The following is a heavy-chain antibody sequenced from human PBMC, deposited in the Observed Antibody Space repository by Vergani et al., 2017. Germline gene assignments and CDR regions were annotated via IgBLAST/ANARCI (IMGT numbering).Heavy chain of an antibody. V-gene: IGHV3-15*07. CDR3: TTDXRYCGDGSCCWLRDHHYYGMDV. CDR1: GFSFRNAW. J-gene: IGHJ6*02. D-gene: IGHD2-21*01. CDR2: IKSTFDRGTT. Sequence: EVQLVESGGGIVKPGGSLRLSCVASGFSFRNAWMNWVRRTPGKGLEWVGRIKSTFDRGTTDYAAAVKGRFTISRDDSKNTLFLQMNGLKTEDIGVYYCTTDXRYCGDGSCCWLRDHHYYGMDVWGQGTTVTVSS.